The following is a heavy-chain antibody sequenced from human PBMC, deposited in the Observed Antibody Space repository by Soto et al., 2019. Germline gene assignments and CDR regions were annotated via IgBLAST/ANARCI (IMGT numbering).Heavy chain of an antibody. CDR2: IIPIFGTA. CDR3: ASDLLGFGSRGGFDP. CDR1: GGTFSSYA. V-gene: IGHV1-69*06. Sequence: QVQLVQSGAEVKKPGSSVKVSCKASGGTFSSYAISWVRQAPGQGLEWMGGIIPIFGTANYAQKFQGRVTITANKSTSTSYMELSSLRSEATAVYYCASDLLGFGSRGGFDPWGQGTLVTVSS. J-gene: IGHJ5*02. D-gene: IGHD3-10*01.